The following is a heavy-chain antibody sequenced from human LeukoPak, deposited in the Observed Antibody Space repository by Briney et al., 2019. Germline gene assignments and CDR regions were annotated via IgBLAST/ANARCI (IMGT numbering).Heavy chain of an antibody. J-gene: IGHJ4*02. CDR2: IYYSGST. CDR3: ARQDDFWSGYLGY. D-gene: IGHD3-3*01. V-gene: IGHV4-39*01. Sequence: PSETVSLICAVYGGSYSISSYYWAWIRQPRGKGLEWNERIYYSGSTYYNPAPKNRVTISVDTSKNQFSLKLSSGTAADTAVYYCARQDDFWSGYLGYWGQGTLVTVSS. CDR1: GGSYSISSYY.